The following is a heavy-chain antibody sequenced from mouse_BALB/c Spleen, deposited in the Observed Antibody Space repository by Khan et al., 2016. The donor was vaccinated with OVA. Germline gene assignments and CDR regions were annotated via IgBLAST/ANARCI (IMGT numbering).Heavy chain of an antibody. J-gene: IGHJ1*01. V-gene: IGHV14-3*02. Sequence: EVQLVESGAELVKPGASVKLSCTASGFNIKDTYLHWVKQRPEQGLEWIGRIAPANGNTQYDPKFQGQATITSDTSSDTSYLQLNSLTSEDTAVYYGARPSYDPRDFEVWGAGTTVTVSS. CDR1: GFNIKDTY. CDR2: IAPANGNT. CDR3: ARPSYDPRDFEV. D-gene: IGHD2-3*01.